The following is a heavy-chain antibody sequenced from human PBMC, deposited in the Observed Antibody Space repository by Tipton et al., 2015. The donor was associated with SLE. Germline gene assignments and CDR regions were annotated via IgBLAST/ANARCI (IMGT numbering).Heavy chain of an antibody. Sequence: TLSLTCTVSGGSISSSSYYWGWIRQPPGKGLEWIGSIYYSGSAYYNPSLKSRVTISVDTSKNQFSLKLSSVTAADTAVYYCARRRQLMYGSGSGFDYWGQGTLVTVSS. J-gene: IGHJ4*02. CDR3: ARRRQLMYGSGSGFDY. CDR2: IYYSGSA. V-gene: IGHV4-39*01. D-gene: IGHD3-10*01. CDR1: GGSISSSSYY.